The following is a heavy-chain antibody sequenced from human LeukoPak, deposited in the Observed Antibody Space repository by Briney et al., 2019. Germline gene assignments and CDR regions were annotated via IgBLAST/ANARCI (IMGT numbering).Heavy chain of an antibody. Sequence: GGSLRLSCAASGFTFSSYGMHWVRQAPGKGLEWVAVIWYDGSNKYYADFVKGRFTISRDNSKNTLYLQMNSLRAEDTAVYYCAREELGYCTNGVCPNWFDPWGQGTLVTVSS. V-gene: IGHV3-33*01. CDR1: GFTFSSYG. D-gene: IGHD2-8*01. CDR2: IWYDGSNK. J-gene: IGHJ5*02. CDR3: AREELGYCTNGVCPNWFDP.